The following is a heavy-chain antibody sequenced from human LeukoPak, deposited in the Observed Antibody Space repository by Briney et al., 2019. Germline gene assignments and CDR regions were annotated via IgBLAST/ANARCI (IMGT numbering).Heavy chain of an antibody. D-gene: IGHD3-16*01. CDR3: ARWPLRGLFDY. CDR1: GGSVSSGSYY. Sequence: SETLSLTCTVSGGSVSSGSYYWSWIRQPPGNGLEWIGYIYYSGSTNYNPSLKSRVTISVDTSKNQFSLKLSSVTAADTAVYYCARWPLRGLFDYWGQGTLVTVSS. CDR2: IYYSGST. J-gene: IGHJ4*02. V-gene: IGHV4-61*01.